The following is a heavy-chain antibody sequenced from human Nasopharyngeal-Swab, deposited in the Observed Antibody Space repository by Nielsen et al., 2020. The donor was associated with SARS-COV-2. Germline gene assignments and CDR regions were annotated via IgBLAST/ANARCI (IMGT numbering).Heavy chain of an antibody. D-gene: IGHD3-10*01. CDR3: AKDINAVKLLWFGELSYIMDV. Sequence: GGSLRLSCAASGFTFDDYGMHWVRQAPGKGLEWVAGISWNSNDIGYADSVKGRFTISRDKVKKSLHLQMNSLRNDDPALYYCAKDINAVKLLWFGELSYIMDVWGQGTTVTVSS. CDR2: ISWNSNDI. CDR1: GFTFDDYG. J-gene: IGHJ6*02. V-gene: IGHV3-9*01.